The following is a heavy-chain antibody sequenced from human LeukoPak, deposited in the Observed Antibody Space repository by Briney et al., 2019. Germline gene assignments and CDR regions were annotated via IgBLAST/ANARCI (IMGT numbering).Heavy chain of an antibody. V-gene: IGHV4-39*07. J-gene: IGHJ5*02. CDR2: IYYSGST. CDR1: GGSISSSGYY. D-gene: IGHD5-12*01. Sequence: PSETLSLTCTVSGGSISSSGYYWGWIRQPPGKGLEWIGSIYYSGSTYYNPSLKSRVTISVDTSKNQFSLKLSSVTAADTAVYCCARASFGRYSKGGFDPWGQGTLVTVSS. CDR3: ARASFGRYSKGGFDP.